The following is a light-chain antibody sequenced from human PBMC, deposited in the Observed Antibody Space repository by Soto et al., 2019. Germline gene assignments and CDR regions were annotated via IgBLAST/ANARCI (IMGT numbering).Light chain of an antibody. Sequence: IVLTQSPATLSLSPGERATLSCRASQSVSSSYLAWYQQKPGQAPRLLIYGASSRATGIPDRFSGSGSGTDFTLTISRPEPEDFAVYYCQQYGSSPRTFGQGTKVEIK. J-gene: IGKJ1*01. CDR1: QSVSSSY. CDR2: GAS. CDR3: QQYGSSPRT. V-gene: IGKV3-20*01.